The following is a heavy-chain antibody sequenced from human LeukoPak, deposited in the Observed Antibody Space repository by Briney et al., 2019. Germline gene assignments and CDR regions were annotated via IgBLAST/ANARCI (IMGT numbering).Heavy chain of an antibody. CDR2: IYYSGST. V-gene: IGHV4-59*01. CDR1: GGSISSYY. Sequence: SETLSLTCTVSGGSISSYYWSWIRQPPGKGLEWIGYIYYSGSTNYNPSLKSRVTISVDTSKNQFSLKLSSVTAADTAVYYCARGTIFGYYYMDVWGKGTTVTVSS. CDR3: ARGTIFGYYYMDV. J-gene: IGHJ6*03. D-gene: IGHD3-3*01.